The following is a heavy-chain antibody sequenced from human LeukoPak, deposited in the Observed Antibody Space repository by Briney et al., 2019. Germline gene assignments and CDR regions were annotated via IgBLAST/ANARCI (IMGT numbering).Heavy chain of an antibody. Sequence: SETLSLTCTVSGGSISSYYWSWIRQPPGKGLEWIGYIYYSGSTNYNPSLKSRVTIPVDTSKNQFSLKLSSVTAADTAVYYCARHYDAFDIWGQGTMVTVSS. J-gene: IGHJ3*02. CDR3: ARHYDAFDI. CDR2: IYYSGST. V-gene: IGHV4-59*08. CDR1: GGSISSYY.